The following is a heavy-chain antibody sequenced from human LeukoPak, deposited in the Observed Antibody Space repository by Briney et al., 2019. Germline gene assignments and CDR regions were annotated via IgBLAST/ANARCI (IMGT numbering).Heavy chain of an antibody. D-gene: IGHD6-19*01. J-gene: IGHJ4*02. CDR3: ARDAGPSSGWHNYFDY. CDR1: GFTFSSYS. CDR2: ISSSSSYI. Sequence: GGSLRLSCAASGFTFSSYSMNWVRQAPGKGLEWVSSISSSSSYIYYADSVKGRFTISRDNAKNSLYQQMNSLRAEDTAVYYCARDAGPSSGWHNYFDYWGQGTLVTVSS. V-gene: IGHV3-21*01.